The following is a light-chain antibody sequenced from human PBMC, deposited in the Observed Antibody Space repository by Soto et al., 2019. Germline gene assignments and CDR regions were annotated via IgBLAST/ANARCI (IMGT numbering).Light chain of an antibody. Sequence: QSALTQPASVSGSPGQSITISCTGTSSDVGSYNLVSWYQQHPGKAPKLMIYEVSKRPSGVSNRFSGSKSGNTASLTISGLQAEDEADYYCCSYAGSSTFLYVFGTGTKVTAL. CDR3: CSYAGSSTFLYV. J-gene: IGLJ1*01. CDR1: SSDVGSYNL. V-gene: IGLV2-23*02. CDR2: EVS.